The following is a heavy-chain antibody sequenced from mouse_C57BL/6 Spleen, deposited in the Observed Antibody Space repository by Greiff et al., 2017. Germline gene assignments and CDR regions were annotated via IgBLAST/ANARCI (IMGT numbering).Heavy chain of an antibody. CDR2: INPGSGGT. CDR1: GYAFTNYL. V-gene: IGHV1-54*01. D-gene: IGHD2-2*01. J-gene: IGHJ4*01. Sequence: VQLQQPGAELVRPGTSVKVSCKASGYAFTNYLIEWVKQRPGQGLEWIGVINPGSGGTNYNEKFKGKATLTADKSSSTAYMQLSSLTSEDSAVYFCARTEGYDGAMDYWGQGTSVTVSS. CDR3: ARTEGYDGAMDY.